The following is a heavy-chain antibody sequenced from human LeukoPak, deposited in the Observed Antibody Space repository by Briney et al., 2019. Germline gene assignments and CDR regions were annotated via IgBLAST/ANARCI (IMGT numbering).Heavy chain of an antibody. J-gene: IGHJ4*02. V-gene: IGHV4-34*01. Sequence: PSETLSLTCAVYGGSFSGYYWSWIRQPPGKGLEWIGEINHSGSTNYNPSLKSRVTISVDTSKNQFSLKLSSVTAADTAVYYCARRSWIAARPVVDYWGQGTLVTVSS. D-gene: IGHD6-6*01. CDR3: ARRSWIAARPVVDY. CDR1: GGSFSGYY. CDR2: INHSGST.